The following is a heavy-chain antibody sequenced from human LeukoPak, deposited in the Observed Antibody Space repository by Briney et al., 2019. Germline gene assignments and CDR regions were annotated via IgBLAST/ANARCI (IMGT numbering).Heavy chain of an antibody. Sequence: SETLSLTCAVSGVSVTSTNWWTWVRQPPGKGLEWIGGVHLDGRTNYNPSLTGRLTLSVDLYENHISLKLTSVTAADTAVYYCAREGGFYRPLDYLGQGTLVTVSS. CDR1: GVSVTSTNW. D-gene: IGHD3-3*01. CDR3: AREGGFYRPLDY. J-gene: IGHJ4*02. CDR2: VHLDGRT. V-gene: IGHV4-4*02.